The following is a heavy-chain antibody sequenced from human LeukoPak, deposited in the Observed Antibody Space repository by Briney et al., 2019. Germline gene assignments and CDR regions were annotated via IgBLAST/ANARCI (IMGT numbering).Heavy chain of an antibody. CDR2: IVVASGKT. Sequence: SVKVSCEASGFTFSNSALQWVRQARGQRLEWIGWIVVASGKTNYAQSVQGRLTVSRDMSTSTAYMEVGSLRSEDTAVYYCAAASVAPGGHFYGMDVWGKGTTVTVSS. CDR3: AAASVAPGGHFYGMDV. D-gene: IGHD2-8*02. CDR1: GFTFSNSA. J-gene: IGHJ6*04. V-gene: IGHV1-58*01.